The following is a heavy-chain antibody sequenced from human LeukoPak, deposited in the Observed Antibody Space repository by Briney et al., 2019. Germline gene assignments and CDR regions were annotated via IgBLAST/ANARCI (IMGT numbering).Heavy chain of an antibody. J-gene: IGHJ3*02. CDR1: GFTFSSYG. CDR3: ARDRRVGGWGGAFDI. Sequence: PGRSLRLSCAASGFTFSSYGMHWVRQAPGKGLEYVANIKQDGSQKYYVDSVKGRFTISRDNTENSLYLQMNYLTTDDTAVYYCARDRRVGGWGGAFDIWGQGTKVTVSS. V-gene: IGHV3-7*01. CDR2: IKQDGSQK. D-gene: IGHD2-21*01.